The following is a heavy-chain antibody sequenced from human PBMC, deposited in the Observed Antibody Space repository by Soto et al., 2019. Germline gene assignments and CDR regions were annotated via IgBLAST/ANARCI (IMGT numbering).Heavy chain of an antibody. CDR3: AREVQVHTPAFVY. CDR1: GGTFNTYA. Sequence: QVQLVQSGAEMKKPGSSVKVYCQSSGGTFNTYAMNWVRQAPGQGPEWMGDISPMFGAANYAPKFQGRVTITADESTGTSYMQLGSLTSEDTALYFCAREVQVHTPAFVYWGQGTLVTVSS. D-gene: IGHD3-10*01. CDR2: ISPMFGAA. J-gene: IGHJ4*02. V-gene: IGHV1-69*19.